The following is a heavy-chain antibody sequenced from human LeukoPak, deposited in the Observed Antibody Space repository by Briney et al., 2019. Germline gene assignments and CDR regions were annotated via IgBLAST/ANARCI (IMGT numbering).Heavy chain of an antibody. CDR2: MYAGGTT. D-gene: IGHD6-19*01. Sequence: GGSLRLSCAASSVIVSRNFMSWVRQAPGKGLQWVAIMYAGGTTDYSESVRGRFYISRDTSNNTLSLQMNSLRAEDTAVYYCARGSGSGWPLDRWGQGTLVTVSS. CDR3: ARGSGSGWPLDR. CDR1: SVIVSRNF. V-gene: IGHV3-53*01. J-gene: IGHJ5*02.